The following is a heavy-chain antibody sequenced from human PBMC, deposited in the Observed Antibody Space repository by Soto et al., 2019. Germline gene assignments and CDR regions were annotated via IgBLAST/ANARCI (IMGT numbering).Heavy chain of an antibody. Sequence: GGSLRLSCAASGFTFSSYSMNWVRQAPGKGLEWVSSISSSSSYIYYADSVKGRFTISRDNAKNSLYLQMNSLRAEDTAVHYCARVGSSAPFDYWGQGTLVTVSS. CDR3: ARVGSSAPFDY. V-gene: IGHV3-21*01. J-gene: IGHJ4*02. CDR2: ISSSSSYI. CDR1: GFTFSSYS. D-gene: IGHD6-6*01.